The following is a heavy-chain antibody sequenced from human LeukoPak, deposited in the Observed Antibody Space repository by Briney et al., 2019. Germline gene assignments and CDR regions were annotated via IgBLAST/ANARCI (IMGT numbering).Heavy chain of an antibody. Sequence: PSETLSLTCTVSAYSISSGYFWGWIRQPPGKGLEWIGSIYHSGSTYYNPSLKSRVTISVDTSKSQFSLKLSSVTAADTAVYYCARTMVRARMDVWGQGTTVTVSS. CDR2: IYHSGST. CDR3: ARTMVRARMDV. CDR1: AYSISSGYF. J-gene: IGHJ6*02. D-gene: IGHD3-10*01. V-gene: IGHV4-38-2*02.